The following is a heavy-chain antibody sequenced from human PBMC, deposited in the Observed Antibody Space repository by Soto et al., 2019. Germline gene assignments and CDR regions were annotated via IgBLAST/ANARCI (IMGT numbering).Heavy chain of an antibody. J-gene: IGHJ1*01. CDR1: GYIFTSYG. Sequence: VQLVQSGAGVKKPGPSVKVSCKASGYIFTSYGISWVRQAPGQGLEWEGRVRTYNGNTKYAQKLQGRVPMTTETSASIAYMELRRLRSYDTAVYDCARDNVHWLVSGWGQGTLVTVS. CDR2: VRTYNGNT. CDR3: ARDNVHWLVSG. D-gene: IGHD6-19*01. V-gene: IGHV1-18*01.